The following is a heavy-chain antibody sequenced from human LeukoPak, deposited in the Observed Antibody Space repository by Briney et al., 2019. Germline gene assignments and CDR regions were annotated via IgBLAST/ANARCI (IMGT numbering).Heavy chain of an antibody. CDR3: ASGEANFDWLSVGY. CDR1: GGSISSGGYY. J-gene: IGHJ4*02. CDR2: IYYSGST. D-gene: IGHD3-9*01. Sequence: SETLSLTCTVSGGSISSGGYYWSWIRQHPGKGLEWIGYIYYSGSTYYNPSLKSRVTISVDTSKNQFSLKLSSVTAADTAVYYCASGEANFDWLSVGYWGQGTLVTVSS. V-gene: IGHV4-31*03.